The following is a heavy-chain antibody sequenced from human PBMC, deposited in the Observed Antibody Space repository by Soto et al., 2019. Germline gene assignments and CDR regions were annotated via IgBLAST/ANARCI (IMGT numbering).Heavy chain of an antibody. CDR2: IFPLTDTP. Sequence: QVQLVQSGTEVKKPGSSVKVSCKASGGTFRNYPINWVRQAPGQGLEWMGSIFPLTDTPDYAQNFQPRLTITADKSTSTAYMELSSLTSDDTAIYFWARGPLVVLNYFESWGQGALVTVSS. CDR1: GGTFRNYP. CDR3: ARGPLVVLNYFES. V-gene: IGHV1-69*08. J-gene: IGHJ4*02.